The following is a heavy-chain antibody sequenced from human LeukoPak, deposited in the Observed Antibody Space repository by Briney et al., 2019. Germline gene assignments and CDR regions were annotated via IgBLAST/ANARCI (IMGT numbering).Heavy chain of an antibody. J-gene: IGHJ4*02. Sequence: GASVKVSCKASGYTFTSYYMHWVRQAPGQGLEWMGIINPSGGSTSYAQKFQGRVTMTRDMSTSTVYMELSSLRSEDTAVYYCAREMGATYFDYWGRGTLVTVSS. V-gene: IGHV1-46*01. D-gene: IGHD1-26*01. CDR3: AREMGATYFDY. CDR2: INPSGGST. CDR1: GYTFTSYY.